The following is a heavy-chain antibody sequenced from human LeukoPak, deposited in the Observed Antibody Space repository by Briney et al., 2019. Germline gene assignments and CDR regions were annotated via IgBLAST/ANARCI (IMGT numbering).Heavy chain of an antibody. CDR2: INHSGST. D-gene: IGHD6-13*01. CDR1: GGSFSGYY. CDR3: ARPLYSSSWSFDY. Sequence: SETLSLTCAVYGGSFSGYYWSWIRQPPGKGLEWIGEINHSGSTNYNPSLKSRVTISVDTSKNQFSLKLSSVTAAVTAVYYCARPLYSSSWSFDYWGQGTLVTVSS. V-gene: IGHV4-34*01. J-gene: IGHJ4*02.